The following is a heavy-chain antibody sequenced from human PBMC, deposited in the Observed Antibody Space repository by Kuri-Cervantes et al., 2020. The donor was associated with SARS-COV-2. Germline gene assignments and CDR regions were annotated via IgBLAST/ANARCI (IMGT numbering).Heavy chain of an antibody. CDR2: ISSSSYI. V-gene: IGHV3-21*01. Sequence: GESLKISCAASGFIFSSHSMNWVRQAPGKGLEWVSSISSSSYIYYADSVKGRFTISRDNAKNSLYLQMNSLRAEDTAVYYCARDPKLGLPPAWGQGTLVTVSS. D-gene: IGHD1-7*01. CDR1: GFIFSSHS. CDR3: ARDPKLGLPPA. J-gene: IGHJ5*02.